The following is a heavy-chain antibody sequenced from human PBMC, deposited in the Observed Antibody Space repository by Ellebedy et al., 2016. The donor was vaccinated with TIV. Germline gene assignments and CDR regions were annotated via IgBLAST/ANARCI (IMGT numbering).Heavy chain of an antibody. Sequence: GESLKISCKGSGHTFTSYWIGWVRQMPGKGLEWMGIIYPGDSDTRYSPSFQGQVTISADKSISTAYLQWSSLKASDTAMYYCASQLGLGGDYNDAFDIWGQGTMVTVSS. CDR2: IYPGDSDT. V-gene: IGHV5-51*01. CDR1: GHTFTSYW. CDR3: ASQLGLGGDYNDAFDI. J-gene: IGHJ3*02. D-gene: IGHD2-21*02.